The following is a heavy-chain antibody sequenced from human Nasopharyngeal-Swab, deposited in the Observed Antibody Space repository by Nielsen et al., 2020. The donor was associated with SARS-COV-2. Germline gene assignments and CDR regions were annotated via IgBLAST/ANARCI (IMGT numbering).Heavy chain of an antibody. D-gene: IGHD6-13*01. CDR3: ARKKQLVRPFDY. CDR1: GYTFSDYF. Sequence: ASVKVSCKTSGYTFSDYFLHWVREAPGQGLDWMGRLNPNTGVANYAQKFQGRVTMTRDTSLSTGYMELSSLRSDDTAVYYCARKKQLVRPFDYWGQGTLVTVSS. V-gene: IGHV1-2*06. J-gene: IGHJ4*02. CDR2: LNPNTGVA.